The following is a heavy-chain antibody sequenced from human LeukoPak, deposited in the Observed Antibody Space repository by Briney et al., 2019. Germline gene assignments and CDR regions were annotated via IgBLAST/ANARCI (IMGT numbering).Heavy chain of an antibody. CDR3: ARAYDYVWGSYRRSAYYFDY. Sequence: PSETLSLTCTVSGGSISIGGYSWSWIRQPPGKGLEWIGYIYHSGSTYYNPSLKSRVTISVDRSKNQFSLKLSSVTAADTAVYYCARAYDYVWGSYRRSAYYFDYWGQGTLVTVSS. J-gene: IGHJ4*02. CDR1: GGSISIGGYS. CDR2: IYHSGST. D-gene: IGHD3-16*02. V-gene: IGHV4-30-2*01.